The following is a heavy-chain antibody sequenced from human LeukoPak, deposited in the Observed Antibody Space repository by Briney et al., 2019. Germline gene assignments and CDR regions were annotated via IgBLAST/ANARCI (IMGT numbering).Heavy chain of an antibody. V-gene: IGHV3-23*01. Sequence: GGSLRLSCAASGFTFSSYAMSWVRQAPRKGLELVSAISGSGGSTYYADSVKGRFTISRDNSKNTLYLQMNRLRAEDTAVYYCAKQAARWFGELLVDYWGQGTLVTVSS. CDR2: ISGSGGST. CDR1: GFTFSSYA. J-gene: IGHJ4*02. CDR3: AKQAARWFGELLVDY. D-gene: IGHD3-10*01.